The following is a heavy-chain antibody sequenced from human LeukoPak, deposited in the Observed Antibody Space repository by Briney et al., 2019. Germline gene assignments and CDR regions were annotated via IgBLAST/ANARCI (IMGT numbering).Heavy chain of an antibody. CDR2: INSDGSST. CDR3: ARVRGGSSAGNYGMDV. CDR1: GFAFSTFA. V-gene: IGHV3-74*01. Sequence: GGSLRLSCAASGFAFSTFAMNWVRQAPGKGLVWVSRINSDGSSTSYADSVKGRFTISRDNAKNTLYLQMNSLRAEDTAVYYCARVRGGSSAGNYGMDVWGQGTTVTVSS. J-gene: IGHJ6*02. D-gene: IGHD2-15*01.